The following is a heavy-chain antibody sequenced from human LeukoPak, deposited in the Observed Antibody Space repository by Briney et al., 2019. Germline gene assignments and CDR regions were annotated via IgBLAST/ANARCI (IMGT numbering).Heavy chain of an antibody. V-gene: IGHV3-21*04. D-gene: IGHD3-22*01. Sequence: GGSLRLSCAASGFTFSSYSMNWVRQAPGKGLEWVASISSGSTYIYYADSMKGRFTISRDNAKKSLYLQMNSLRAEDTAVYYCAEYDSSGVDAFDIWGQGTMVTVSS. CDR3: AEYDSSGVDAFDI. J-gene: IGHJ3*02. CDR2: ISSGSTYI. CDR1: GFTFSSYS.